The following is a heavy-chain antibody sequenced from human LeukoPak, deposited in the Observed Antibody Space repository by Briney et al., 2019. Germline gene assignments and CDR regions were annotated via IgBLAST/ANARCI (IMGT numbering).Heavy chain of an antibody. D-gene: IGHD3-10*01. CDR3: ARIRTIVRGPDGFDI. CDR1: GYIFTNYA. Sequence: GASVKVSCKASGYIFTNYAMHWVRRAPGQRLEWMGWINAGNGHTKYSQKFQGRVTITRDTSANTAYMELSSLRSGDTAVYYCARIRTIVRGPDGFDIWGQGTMVTVSS. CDR2: INAGNGHT. V-gene: IGHV1-3*01. J-gene: IGHJ3*02.